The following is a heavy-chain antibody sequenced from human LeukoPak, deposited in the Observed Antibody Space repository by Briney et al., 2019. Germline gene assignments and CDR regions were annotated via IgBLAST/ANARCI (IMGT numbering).Heavy chain of an antibody. CDR2: ISSSSSYI. Sequence: PGGSLRLSCAASGFTFSSYSMNWVRQAPGKGLEWVSSISSSSSYIYYADSVKGRFTTSRDNAKNSLYLQMNSLRAEDTAVYYCARGGDFWSGNPYYYYMDVWGKGTTVTVSS. CDR3: ARGGDFWSGNPYYYYMDV. CDR1: GFTFSSYS. D-gene: IGHD3-3*01. J-gene: IGHJ6*03. V-gene: IGHV3-21*01.